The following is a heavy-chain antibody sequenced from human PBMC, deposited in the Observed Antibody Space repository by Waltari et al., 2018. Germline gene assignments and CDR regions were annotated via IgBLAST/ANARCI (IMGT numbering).Heavy chain of an antibody. Sequence: QVQLQESGPGLVKPSQTLSLTCTVSGGSISSGSYYWGWTRQPAGKGLDWIGYIYTSGSTNYNPSLKSRVTISVDTSKNQFSLKLSSVTAADTAVYYCARDYSNYLYYGMDVWGQGTTVTVSS. CDR3: ARDYSNYLYYGMDV. CDR2: IYTSGST. V-gene: IGHV4-61*09. CDR1: GGSISSGSYY. D-gene: IGHD4-4*01. J-gene: IGHJ6*02.